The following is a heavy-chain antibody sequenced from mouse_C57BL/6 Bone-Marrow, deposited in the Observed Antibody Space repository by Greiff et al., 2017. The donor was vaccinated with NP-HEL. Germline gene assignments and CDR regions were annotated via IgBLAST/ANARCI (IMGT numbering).Heavy chain of an antibody. CDR2: ISGGGGNT. J-gene: IGHJ2*01. Sequence: EVHLVESGGGLVKPGGSLKLSCAASGFTFSSYTMSWVRQTPEKRLEWVATISGGGGNTYYPDSVKGRFTISRDNAKNTLYLQMSSLRSEDTALYYCARLYYGSSYDYWGQGTTLTVSS. V-gene: IGHV5-9*01. CDR1: GFTFSSYT. D-gene: IGHD1-1*01. CDR3: ARLYYGSSYDY.